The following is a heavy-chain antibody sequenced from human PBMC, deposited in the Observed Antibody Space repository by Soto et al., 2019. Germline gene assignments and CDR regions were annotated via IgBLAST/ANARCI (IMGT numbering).Heavy chain of an antibody. CDR1: GFTFSDYY. Sequence: PGGSLRLSCAASGFTFSDYYMSWIRQAPGKGLEWVSYISSSSSYTNYADSVKGRFTISRDNAKNSLYLQMNSLRAEDTAVYYCARGRPGEDLCGGDCYSTFSFDYWGQGTLVTVSS. V-gene: IGHV3-11*06. J-gene: IGHJ4*02. D-gene: IGHD2-21*02. CDR2: ISSSSSYT. CDR3: ARGRPGEDLCGGDCYSTFSFDY.